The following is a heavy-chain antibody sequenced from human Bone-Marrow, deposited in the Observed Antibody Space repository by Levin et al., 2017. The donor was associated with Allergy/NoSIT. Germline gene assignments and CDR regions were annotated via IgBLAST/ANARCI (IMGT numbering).Heavy chain of an antibody. D-gene: IGHD3-22*01. CDR2: ISAGGNYI. V-gene: IGHV3-21*01. Sequence: NSGGSLRLSCAASGILFSSYDMNWVRQAPGKGLEWVSSISAGGNYIYYADSVKGRFTISRDNAKNSLFLQMNSLRAEDTAVYYCASWAMYHYDRSAFDYFYYAMDVWGQGTTVTVSS. J-gene: IGHJ6*02. CDR3: ASWAMYHYDRSAFDYFYYAMDV. CDR1: GILFSSYD.